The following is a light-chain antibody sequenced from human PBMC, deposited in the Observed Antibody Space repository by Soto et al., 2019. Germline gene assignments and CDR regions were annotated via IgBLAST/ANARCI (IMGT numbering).Light chain of an antibody. V-gene: IGKV1-39*01. CDR2: AAT. CDR1: QTIDTY. CDR3: QQNFKVPRT. J-gene: IGKJ1*01. Sequence: DIQLTQSPSSLSASIGDRVTITCRASQTIDTYLNWYQHKPGTAPKVLIYAATYLQNGVPSRFSGTGSGADFTLTISSLQHEDVATYYCQQNFKVPRTFGQGTKVDIK.